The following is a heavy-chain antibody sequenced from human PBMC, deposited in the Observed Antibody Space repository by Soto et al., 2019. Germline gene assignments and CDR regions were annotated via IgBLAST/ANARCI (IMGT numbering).Heavy chain of an antibody. V-gene: IGHV4-4*08. CDR2: IYYSGST. CDR3: ARDRTGYSYGLVV. D-gene: IGHD5-18*01. CDR1: GGSISSYY. J-gene: IGHJ4*02. Sequence: TSETLSLTCTVSGGSISSYYWSWIRQPPGKGLEWIGYIYYSGSTNYNLSLKSRVTISVDTSKNQFSLELHSVTAADTAVYYCARDRTGYSYGLVVWGQGTLVTVSS.